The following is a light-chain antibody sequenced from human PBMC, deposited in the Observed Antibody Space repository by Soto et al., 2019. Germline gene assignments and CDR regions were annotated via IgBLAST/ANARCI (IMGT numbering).Light chain of an antibody. CDR1: QGIKNY. CDR2: GAS. CDR3: QKYNSAPWT. J-gene: IGKJ1*01. Sequence: DIQMTQSPSSLSASVGDRVTITCRASQGIKNYLAWYQQKPGKVPKLLIFGASTLQSGVPFRFSGSGSGTDFTLTISSLQTEDVATYYCQKYNSAPWTFGQGTKVDIK. V-gene: IGKV1-27*01.